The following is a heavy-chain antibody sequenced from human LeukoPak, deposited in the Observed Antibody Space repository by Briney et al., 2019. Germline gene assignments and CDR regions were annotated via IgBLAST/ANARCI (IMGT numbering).Heavy chain of an antibody. CDR3: ARGLTIFGVVNDAFDI. Sequence: GGPLRLSCAASGFTFSSYWMHWVRQAPGKGLVWVSLINSDVSSTIYADSVKGRFTISRDNAKNTLYLQMNSLRAEDTAVYYCARGLTIFGVVNDAFDIWGQGTMVTVSS. V-gene: IGHV3-74*01. CDR1: GFTFSSYW. CDR2: INSDVSST. D-gene: IGHD3-3*01. J-gene: IGHJ3*02.